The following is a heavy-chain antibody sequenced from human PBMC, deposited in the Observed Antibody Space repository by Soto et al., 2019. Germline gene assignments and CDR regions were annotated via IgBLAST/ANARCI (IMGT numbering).Heavy chain of an antibody. CDR1: GLSFSSDG. Sequence: EVQLLESGGGLVEPGGSLRLSCAASGLSFSSDGMSWVRQAPGKGLEWVSGISGSATGTYYADSVKGRFTISRDNSMNTLYLQMNSLRAEDTALYYCAKELIEGGSYYGVVDHWGQGTLVTVSS. D-gene: IGHD1-26*01. V-gene: IGHV3-23*01. CDR2: ISGSATGT. CDR3: AKELIEGGSYYGVVDH. J-gene: IGHJ4*02.